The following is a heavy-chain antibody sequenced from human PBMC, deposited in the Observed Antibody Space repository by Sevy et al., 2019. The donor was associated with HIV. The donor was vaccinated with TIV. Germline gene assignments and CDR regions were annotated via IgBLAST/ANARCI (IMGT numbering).Heavy chain of an antibody. CDR1: GFTFSSYA. CDR2: ISDSGGNT. Sequence: GGSLRLSCAASGFTFSSYAMSWVRQAPEKGLEWVSVISDSGGNTYYADSVKGRFTISRDNSRNTLYLQMNSLRAEDMAVYYCAKDPSTHSNYGTSGYFDNWGQGTLVTVS. D-gene: IGHD3-22*01. J-gene: IGHJ5*02. V-gene: IGHV3-23*01. CDR3: AKDPSTHSNYGTSGYFDN.